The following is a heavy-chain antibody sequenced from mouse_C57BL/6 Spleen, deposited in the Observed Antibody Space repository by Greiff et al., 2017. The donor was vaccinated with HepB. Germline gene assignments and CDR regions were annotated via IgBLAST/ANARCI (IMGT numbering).Heavy chain of an antibody. J-gene: IGHJ1*03. CDR2: INPSNGGT. Sequence: QVQLQQPGTELVKPGASVKLSCKASGYTFTSYWMHWVKQRPGQGLEWIGNINPSNGGTNYNEKFKSKATLTVDKSSSTAYMQLSSLTSEDSAVYYCAREEGYYGYVYWYFDVWGTGTTVTVSS. CDR1: GYTFTSYW. V-gene: IGHV1-53*01. D-gene: IGHD2-2*01. CDR3: AREEGYYGYVYWYFDV.